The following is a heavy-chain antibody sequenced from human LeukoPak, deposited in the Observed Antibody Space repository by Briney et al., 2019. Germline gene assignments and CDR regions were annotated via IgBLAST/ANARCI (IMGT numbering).Heavy chain of an antibody. CDR2: ISSSGSTI. Sequence: GSLRLSCAASGFTFSDYYMSWIRQAPGKGLEWVSYISSSGSTIYYADSVKGRFTISRDNAKNSLYLQMNSLRAEDTAVYYCAGDHCGGDCYPVNAFDIWGQGTMVTVSS. CDR1: GFTFSDYY. V-gene: IGHV3-11*01. D-gene: IGHD2-21*02. J-gene: IGHJ3*02. CDR3: AGDHCGGDCYPVNAFDI.